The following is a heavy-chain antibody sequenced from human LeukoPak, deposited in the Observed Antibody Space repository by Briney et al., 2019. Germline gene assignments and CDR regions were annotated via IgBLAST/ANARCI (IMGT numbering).Heavy chain of an antibody. D-gene: IGHD1-20*01. CDR1: GFTFSSYS. CDR3: ARGMTVKGRGFGY. V-gene: IGHV3-21*01. CDR2: ISSSSSYI. J-gene: IGHJ4*02. Sequence: PGGSLRLSCAASGFTFSSYSMNWVRQAPGKGLEWVSSISSSSSYIYYADSVKGRFTISRDNAKNSLYLQMTSLRAEDTAVYYCARGMTVKGRGFGYWGQGTLVTVSS.